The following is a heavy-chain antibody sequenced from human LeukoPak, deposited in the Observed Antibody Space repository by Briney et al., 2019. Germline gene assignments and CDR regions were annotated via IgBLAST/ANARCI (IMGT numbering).Heavy chain of an antibody. Sequence: GASVKVSCKASGYTFTSYDINWVRQATGQGLEWMGWMNPNSGNTGYAQKFQGRVTMTRNTSISTAYMELSSLRSEDTAVYYCARVSTGYGSGSYYPYYYYYYYMDVWGKGTTVTISS. V-gene: IGHV1-8*01. CDR3: ARVSTGYGSGSYYPYYYYYYYMDV. CDR1: GYTFTSYD. D-gene: IGHD3-10*01. CDR2: MNPNSGNT. J-gene: IGHJ6*03.